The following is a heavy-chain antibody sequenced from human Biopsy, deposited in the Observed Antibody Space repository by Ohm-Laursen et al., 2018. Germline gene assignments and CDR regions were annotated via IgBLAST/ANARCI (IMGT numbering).Heavy chain of an antibody. CDR1: GFTFDDNA. V-gene: IGHV3-9*01. CDR3: TKARGRFLEWVDPFDI. Sequence: SLRLSCSASGFTFDDNAMHWVRQAPGKGLEWVSGISWNSGIKNYADSVKGRFAISRDNAKNSLYLQMSSLRAEDTASYYCTKARGRFLEWVDPFDIWGQGTMVTVSS. J-gene: IGHJ3*02. CDR2: ISWNSGIK. D-gene: IGHD3-3*01.